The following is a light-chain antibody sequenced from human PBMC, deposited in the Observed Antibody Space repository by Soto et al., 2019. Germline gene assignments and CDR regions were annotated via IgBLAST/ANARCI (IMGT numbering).Light chain of an antibody. J-gene: IGKJ5*01. CDR2: GAS. CDR1: QSLLDSDDGNTY. V-gene: IGKV2-40*01. CDR3: RQYNSWPPTT. Sequence: DIVMTQPPLSLPVTPGEPASISCRSSQSLLDSDDGNTYLDWYLQKPGQSPQLLIYGASTRATGIPARFSGSGSGTEFTLTISSRQSEDFAVYYCRQYNSWPPTTFGQGTRLEIK.